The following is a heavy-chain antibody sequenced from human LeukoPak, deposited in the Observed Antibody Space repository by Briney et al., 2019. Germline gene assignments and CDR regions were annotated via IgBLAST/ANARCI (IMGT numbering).Heavy chain of an antibody. Sequence: SETLSLTCTVSGASIGSHYWSWIRQPPGEGLEWIGYIYYSVTTTYNPSLKSRVTISVATSKNQFSLKLSSVTAADTAVYYCARDYYDSRGEAFDIWGLGTMVTVSS. CDR3: ARDYYDSRGEAFDI. J-gene: IGHJ3*02. D-gene: IGHD3-22*01. CDR2: IYYSVTT. V-gene: IGHV4-59*11. CDR1: GASIGSHY.